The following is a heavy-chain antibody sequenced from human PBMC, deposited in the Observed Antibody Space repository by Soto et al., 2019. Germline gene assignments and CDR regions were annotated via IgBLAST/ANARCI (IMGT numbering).Heavy chain of an antibody. D-gene: IGHD6-6*01. V-gene: IGHV3-23*01. CDR3: ARDPVPSSSSLAGRFDP. J-gene: IGHJ5*02. Sequence: SLRLSCAASGFTFSSYAMSWVRQAPGKGLEWVSVIGASGVSTYYADSVKGRFTISRDTSKNTLYLQMNSLRAEDTAVYYCARDPVPSSSSLAGRFDPWGQGTLVTVSS. CDR2: IGASGVST. CDR1: GFTFSSYA.